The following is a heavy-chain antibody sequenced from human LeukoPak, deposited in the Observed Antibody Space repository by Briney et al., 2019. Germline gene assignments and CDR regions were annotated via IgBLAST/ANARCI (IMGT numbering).Heavy chain of an antibody. CDR2: ISPYNGHT. V-gene: IGHV1-18*04. J-gene: IGHJ5*01. CDR3: AREGQSRKFDS. CDR1: GYNFTTYF. Sequence: ASVKVSCKTSGYNFTTYFITWVRQAPGQGLEWMGWISPYNGHTKYTHSLQGRVTMTTDISTSTAFLELRSLMSDDTAVYYCAREGQSRKFDSWGQGTLVTVSS. D-gene: IGHD4-11*01.